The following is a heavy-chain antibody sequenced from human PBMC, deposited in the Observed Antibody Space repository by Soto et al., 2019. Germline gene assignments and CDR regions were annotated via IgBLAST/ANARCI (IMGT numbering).Heavy chain of an antibody. V-gene: IGHV5-51*01. CDR1: QYRFNSYW. CDR2: IYPGDSDT. CDR3: ARQGSNGAYVYYPMDV. J-gene: IGHJ6*02. D-gene: IGHD3-16*01. Sequence: GESLKISCKGSQYRFNSYWIGWVRQRPGKGLEWIGMIYPGDSDTTYSPSFEGQATMSVDKPISTAYLEWNSLKASDSATYYCARQGSNGAYVYYPMDVWGQGTTVTVSS.